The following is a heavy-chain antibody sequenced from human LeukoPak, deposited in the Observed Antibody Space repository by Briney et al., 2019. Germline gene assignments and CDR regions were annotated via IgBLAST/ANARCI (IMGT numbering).Heavy chain of an antibody. D-gene: IGHD1-20*01. CDR3: AKTGNYNWNGFDY. CDR2: ISYDGSNK. J-gene: IGHJ4*02. CDR1: RFTFSNYG. Sequence: QSGWSLRLSCAASRFTFSNYGMHWVRQAPGKGLEWVAIISYDGSNKYYADSVKGRFTISRDNSKNTLYLQMNSLRVEDSAVYYCAKTGNYNWNGFDYWGQGTLVTVSS. V-gene: IGHV3-30*18.